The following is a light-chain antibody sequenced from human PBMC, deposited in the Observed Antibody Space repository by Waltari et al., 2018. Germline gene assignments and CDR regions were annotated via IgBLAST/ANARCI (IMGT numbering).Light chain of an antibody. V-gene: IGKV1-39*01. Sequence: DIQVPQSPSSLSASVGDRVTIRCRASQKISYYLSWYQQKAGKAPKLLISGASDLQSGVPSRFRGSGSGTDFTLTISNLQPEDFASYYCQQIYSAPQTFGQGTKVEIK. CDR1: QKISYY. CDR3: QQIYSAPQT. J-gene: IGKJ1*01. CDR2: GAS.